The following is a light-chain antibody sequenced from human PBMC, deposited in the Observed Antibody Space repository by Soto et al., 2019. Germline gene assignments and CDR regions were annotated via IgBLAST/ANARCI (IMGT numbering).Light chain of an antibody. J-gene: IGLJ1*01. CDR1: RRDVGNYNL. CDR3: FSYTPSSAPYV. Sequence: QSVLTQPASVSGSPGQSITISCTGTRRDVGNYNLVSWYQQHPGKAPKLIIYEGNKRPSGVSNRFSESKSGNTASLTISGLQAEHEAAYYCFSYTPSSAPYVFGTGTKVTVL. CDR2: EGN. V-gene: IGLV2-14*02.